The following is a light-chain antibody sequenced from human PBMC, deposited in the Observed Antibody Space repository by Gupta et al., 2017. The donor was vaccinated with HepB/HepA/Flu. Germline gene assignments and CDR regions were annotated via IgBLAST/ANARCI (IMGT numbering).Light chain of an antibody. V-gene: IGLV1-51*01. CDR2: DNN. CDR3: ETWDSSLGVV. Sequence: HSVSPPPPSVSAAPRQKVTTSCSGSTSNIGHNYVSWQQQVAGTATKLLIYDNNKRLAGIPDRFSGSKAGTAATLGIAGQQNGEEADYYGETWDSSLGVVFGGGTKLTVL. CDR1: TSNIGHNY. J-gene: IGLJ3*02.